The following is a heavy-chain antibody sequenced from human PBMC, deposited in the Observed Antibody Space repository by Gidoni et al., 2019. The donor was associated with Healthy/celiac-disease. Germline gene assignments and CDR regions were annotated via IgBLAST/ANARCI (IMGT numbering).Heavy chain of an antibody. CDR1: GGSISSYY. CDR2: IYYSGST. V-gene: IGHV4-59*01. D-gene: IGHD6-19*01. CDR3: ARGSGWYPVPRQYDY. J-gene: IGHJ4*02. Sequence: QVQLQESGPGLVQPSETLSLTCTVSGGSISSYYWSWIRQPPGKGLEWIGYIYYSGSTNYNPSLKSRVTISVDTSKNQFSLKLSSVTAADTAVYYCARGSGWYPVPRQYDYWGQGTLVTVSS.